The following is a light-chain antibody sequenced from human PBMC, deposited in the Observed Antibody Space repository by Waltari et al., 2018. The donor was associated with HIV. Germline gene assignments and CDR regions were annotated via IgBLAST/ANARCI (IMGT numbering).Light chain of an antibody. J-gene: IGLJ2*01. CDR3: NSRDSSGNHRDVV. Sequence: SSELTQDPAVSVALGQTVRITCQGDSLRSYYASWYQQKPGQAPVLVIYGKNNRPSGIPDRVSGSSSGNTASLTITGAQAEEEADYYCNSRDSSGNHRDVVFGGGTKLTVL. CDR2: GKN. V-gene: IGLV3-19*01. CDR1: SLRSYY.